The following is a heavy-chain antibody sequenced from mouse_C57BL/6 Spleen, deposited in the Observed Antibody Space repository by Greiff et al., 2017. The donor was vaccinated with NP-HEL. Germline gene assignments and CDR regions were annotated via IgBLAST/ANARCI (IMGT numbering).Heavy chain of an antibody. D-gene: IGHD2-3*01. CDR3: ARSGIYDGYYGGYFDV. CDR1: GYAFSSSW. V-gene: IGHV1-82*01. J-gene: IGHJ1*03. CDR2: IYPGDGDT. Sequence: VKLMESGPELVKPGASVKISCKASGYAFSSSWMNWVKQRPGKGLEWIGRIYPGDGDTNYNGKFKGKATLTADKSSSTAYMQLSSLTSEDSAVYFCARSGIYDGYYGGYFDVWGTGTTVTVSS.